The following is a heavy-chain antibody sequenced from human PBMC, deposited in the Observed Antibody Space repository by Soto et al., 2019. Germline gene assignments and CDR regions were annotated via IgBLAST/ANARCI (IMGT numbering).Heavy chain of an antibody. CDR2: IWNHGNTA. CDR1: GVTLSYYG. D-gene: IGHD6-13*01. J-gene: IGHJ5*02. V-gene: IGHV3-33*01. CDR3: ARLPYSNLRGGLDP. Sequence: GGSLRLSCVASGVTLSYYGVHWGRQSPGKGLEWVALIWNHGNTAYHADSVKGRFTVSRDNSSNIVYLQMNSLRAEDTAVYYCARLPYSNLRGGLDPWGRGTLDTVSS.